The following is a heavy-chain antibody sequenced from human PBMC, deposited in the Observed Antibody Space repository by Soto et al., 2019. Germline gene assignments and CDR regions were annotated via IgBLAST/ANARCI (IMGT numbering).Heavy chain of an antibody. D-gene: IGHD6-13*01. CDR3: ARSRTYSSSWYGWGFDY. CDR1: VYTFTSYA. J-gene: IGHJ4*02. Sequence: QVQLVQSGAEVKKPGASVKVSCKASVYTFTSYAMHWVRQAPGQRLEWMGWINAGNGNTKYSQKFQGRVTITRDTSASTAYMELSSLRSEDTAVYYRARSRTYSSSWYGWGFDYWGQGTLVTVSS. CDR2: INAGNGNT. V-gene: IGHV1-3*01.